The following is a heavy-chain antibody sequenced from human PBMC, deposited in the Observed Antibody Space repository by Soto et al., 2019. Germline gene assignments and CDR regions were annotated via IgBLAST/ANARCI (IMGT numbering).Heavy chain of an antibody. D-gene: IGHD3-22*01. Sequence: GASVKVSCKASGYTFTSQCMSWVRQAPPQPLEWIGLVSAYNGNTNYAQKLQGRVTMTTGTATSTAYMELRSLRSDDTAVYYCARDLDRGAGYYYDSSGYYSSPEYFQHWGQGTLVTVSS. CDR2: VSAYNGNT. CDR3: ARDLDRGAGYYYDSSGYYSSPEYFQH. CDR1: GYTFTSQC. J-gene: IGHJ1*01. V-gene: IGHV1-18*01.